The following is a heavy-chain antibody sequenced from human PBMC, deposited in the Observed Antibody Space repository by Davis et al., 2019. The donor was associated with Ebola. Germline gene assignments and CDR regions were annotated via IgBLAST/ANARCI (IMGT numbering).Heavy chain of an antibody. CDR1: GYTFTNYG. J-gene: IGHJ6*04. D-gene: IGHD3-16*01. V-gene: IGHV1-18*04. CDR2: INPHNGNT. CDR3: AVPGRSGGSSGGSISGMLV. Sequence: AASVKVSCKASGYTFTNYGITWVRQAPGQGLEWMGWINPHNGNTNYAQNVQGRVTMTTDTSTSTAYMEVGSLRSDDTAVYYCAVPGRSGGSSGGSISGMLVWGKGTTVTVSS.